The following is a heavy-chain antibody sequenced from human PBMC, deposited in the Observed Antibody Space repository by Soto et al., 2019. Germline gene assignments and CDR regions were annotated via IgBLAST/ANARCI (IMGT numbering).Heavy chain of an antibody. CDR3: ARLTKNYWNYGMDV. Sequence: SETLSLTCTVSGGSISSYYWSWIRQPPGKGLEWIGYIYYSGSTNYNPSLKSRVTISVDTSKNQFSLKLSSVTAADTAVYYCARLTKNYWNYGMDVWGQGTTVTVSS. V-gene: IGHV4-59*01. J-gene: IGHJ6*02. D-gene: IGHD1-7*01. CDR2: IYYSGST. CDR1: GGSISSYY.